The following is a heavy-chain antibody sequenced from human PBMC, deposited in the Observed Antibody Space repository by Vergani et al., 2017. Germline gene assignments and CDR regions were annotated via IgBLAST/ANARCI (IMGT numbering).Heavy chain of an antibody. CDR1: GYTFTSYA. D-gene: IGHD3-22*01. V-gene: IGHV1-3*01. CDR2: INAGNGNT. J-gene: IGHJ4*02. CDR3: AREWDSSGYYGY. Sequence: QVQLVQSGAEVKKPGASVKVSCKASGYTFTSYAMHWVRQAPGQRLEGMGWINAGNGNTKYSQKFQGRVTITRDTSASTAYMELSSLRSEDTAVYYCAREWDSSGYYGYWGQGTLVTVSS.